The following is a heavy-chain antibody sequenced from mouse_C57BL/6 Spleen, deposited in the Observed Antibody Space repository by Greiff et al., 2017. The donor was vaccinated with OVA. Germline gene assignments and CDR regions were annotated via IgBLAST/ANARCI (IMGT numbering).Heavy chain of an antibody. CDR2: INPNNGGT. J-gene: IGHJ2*01. D-gene: IGHD2-3*01. Sequence: EVQLQESGPELVKPGASVKMSCKASGYTFTDYNMHWVKQSHGKSLEWIGYINPNNGGTSYNQKFKGKATLTVNKSSSTAYMELRSLTSEDSAVYYCAREGDGYYVGYFDYWGQGTTLTVSS. V-gene: IGHV1-22*01. CDR3: AREGDGYYVGYFDY. CDR1: GYTFTDYN.